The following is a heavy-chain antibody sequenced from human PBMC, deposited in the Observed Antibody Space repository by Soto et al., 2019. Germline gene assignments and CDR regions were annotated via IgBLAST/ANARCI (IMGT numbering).Heavy chain of an antibody. J-gene: IGHJ6*02. CDR1: GFTFSSYA. CDR2: ISGSGGST. Sequence: GGSLRLSCAASGFTFSSYAMSWVRQAPGKGLEWVSAISGSGGSTYYADSVKGRFTISRDNAKSTLYLQMNSLRAEDTAVYYCARDAIKSPGINYYGMDVWGQGTTVTVSS. V-gene: IGHV3-23*01. CDR3: ARDAIKSPGINYYGMDV.